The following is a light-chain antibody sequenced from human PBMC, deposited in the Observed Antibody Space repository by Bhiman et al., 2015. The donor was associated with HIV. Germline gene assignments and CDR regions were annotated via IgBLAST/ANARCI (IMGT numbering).Light chain of an antibody. J-gene: IGLJ2*01. CDR1: ALPKQY. CDR2: QDN. V-gene: IGLV3-1*01. Sequence: SYELTQPPSVSVSPGQTARITCSGDALPKQYAYWYQQKPGQAPVVVIYQDNRRPSGIPERFSGSSSGNTATLTISGSQAMDEADYYCQAWDSGSRVFGGGTKLTVL. CDR3: QAWDSGSRV.